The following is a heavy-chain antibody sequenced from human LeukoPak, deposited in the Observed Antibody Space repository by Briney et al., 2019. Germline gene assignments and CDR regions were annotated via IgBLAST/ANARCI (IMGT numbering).Heavy chain of an antibody. CDR2: ISGSGGST. Sequence: GGSLRLSCAASGFTFSSYSMNWVRQAPGKGLEWVSAISGSGGSTYYADSVKGRFTISRDNSKNTLYLQMNSLRAEDTAVYYCAKHMVRGVIKPLYFDYWGQGTLVTVSS. CDR3: AKHMVRGVIKPLYFDY. V-gene: IGHV3-23*01. CDR1: GFTFSSYS. D-gene: IGHD3-10*01. J-gene: IGHJ4*02.